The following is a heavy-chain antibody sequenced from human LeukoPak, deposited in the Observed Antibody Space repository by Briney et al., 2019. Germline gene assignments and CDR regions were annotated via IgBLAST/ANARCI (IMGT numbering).Heavy chain of an antibody. CDR2: IYYSGST. CDR3: ARSPGLQLWLSRFDP. CDR1: GGSISSSSYY. J-gene: IGHJ5*02. Sequence: PSETLSLTCTVSGGSISSSSYYWGWIRQPPGKGLEWIGSIYYSGSTYYNPSLKSRVTISVDTSKNQFSLKLSSVTAADTAVYYCARSPGLQLWLSRFDPWGQGTLVTVSS. D-gene: IGHD5-18*01. V-gene: IGHV4-39*01.